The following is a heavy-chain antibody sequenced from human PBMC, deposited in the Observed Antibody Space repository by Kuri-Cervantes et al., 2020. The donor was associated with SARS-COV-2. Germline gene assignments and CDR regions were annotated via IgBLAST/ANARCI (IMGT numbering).Heavy chain of an antibody. CDR2: IKQDGSEE. J-gene: IGHJ4*02. D-gene: IGHD4-23*01. Sequence: GGSLRLSCAASGFIFSNYWMSWVRHAPGKGLEWVANIKQDGSEEFYVDSVKGRFTVSRDNAKKSLFLQMNSLRADDTAVYYCAISVVTRGFYFDYWGQGTLVTVSS. CDR1: GFIFSNYW. CDR3: AISVVTRGFYFDY. V-gene: IGHV3-7*03.